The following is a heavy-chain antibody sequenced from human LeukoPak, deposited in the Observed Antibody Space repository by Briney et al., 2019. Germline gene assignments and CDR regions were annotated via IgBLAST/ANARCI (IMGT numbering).Heavy chain of an antibody. CDR3: ARGGGSVAFDY. CDR1: GDSISSATYY. CDR2: IYYSGST. J-gene: IGHJ4*02. D-gene: IGHD3-10*01. Sequence: PSQTLSLTCTVSGDSISSATYYWSWIRQPPGKGLEWIGYIYYSGSTYYNPSLKSRVLISVDTSKNQFSLKLNSVTAADTAVYYCARGGGSVAFDYWGQGTLVTVSS. V-gene: IGHV4-31*03.